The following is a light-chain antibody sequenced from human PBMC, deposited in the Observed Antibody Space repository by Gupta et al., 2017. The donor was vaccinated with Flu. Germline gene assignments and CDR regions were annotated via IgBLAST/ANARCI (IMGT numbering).Light chain of an antibody. J-gene: IGKJ2*03. CDR3: HQSYSTPYS. Sequence: DIQMTQSPSSLSASVGARVTITCRASQSISSYLNWYQQKPGKAPKLLIYAASSLQSAVPSRFSGRGSGTDCTLTISSLQPEDFATYYCHQSYSTPYSFGQETKLEIK. CDR1: QSISSY. CDR2: AAS. V-gene: IGKV1-39*01.